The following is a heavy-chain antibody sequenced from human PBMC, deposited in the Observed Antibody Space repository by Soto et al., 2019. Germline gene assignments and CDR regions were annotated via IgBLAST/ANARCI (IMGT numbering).Heavy chain of an antibody. CDR3: ARVTPSYSSGWFFDY. CDR2: ISSSSSYT. D-gene: IGHD6-19*01. CDR1: GFTFSDYY. J-gene: IGHJ4*02. Sequence: QVQLVESGGGLVKPGGSLRLSCAASGFTFSDYYMSWIRQAPGKGLEWVSYISSSSSYTNYADSVKGRFTISRDNAKNSLYLQMNSLRAEDTAVYYCARVTPSYSSGWFFDYWGQGTLVTVSS. V-gene: IGHV3-11*06.